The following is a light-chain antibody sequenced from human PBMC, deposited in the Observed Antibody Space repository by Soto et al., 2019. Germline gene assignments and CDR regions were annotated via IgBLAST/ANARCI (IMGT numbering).Light chain of an antibody. Sequence: QTVVTQEPSFSVSPGGTVTLTCGFTSGSVSTHYYPSWYQQTPGRAPRTLIYNTNTRSSGVPDRFSGSILGNKAALTITGAQTDDESYYYCGLYLGSGISVFGTGTKLTVL. CDR2: NTN. CDR3: GLYLGSGISV. CDR1: SGSVSTHYY. J-gene: IGLJ1*01. V-gene: IGLV8-61*01.